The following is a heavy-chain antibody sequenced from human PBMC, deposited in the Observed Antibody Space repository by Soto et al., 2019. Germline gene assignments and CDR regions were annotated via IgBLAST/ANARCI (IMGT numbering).Heavy chain of an antibody. CDR1: GYTLTELS. D-gene: IGHD3-22*01. CDR2: FDPEDGET. V-gene: IGHV1-24*01. Sequence: ASVKVSCKVSGYTLTELSMHCVRQSPGKGLDWMGGFDPEDGETIYAQKFQGRVTMTEDTSTDTAYMELSSLRSEDTAVYYCATVGYDSSGYYPPWGQGTLVTVSS. J-gene: IGHJ5*02. CDR3: ATVGYDSSGYYPP.